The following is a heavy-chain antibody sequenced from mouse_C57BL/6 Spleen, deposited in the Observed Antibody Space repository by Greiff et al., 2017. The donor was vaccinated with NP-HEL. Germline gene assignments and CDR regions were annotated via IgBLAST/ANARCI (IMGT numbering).Heavy chain of an antibody. CDR3: APNYYGSSHWYFDV. J-gene: IGHJ1*03. Sequence: QVQLQQPGTELVKPGASVKLSCKASGYTFTSYWMHWVKQRPGQGLEWIGNINPSNGGTNYNEKFKSKATLTVDKSSSTAYMQLSSLTAEDSAVYYCAPNYYGSSHWYFDVWGTGTTVTVSS. CDR2: INPSNGGT. D-gene: IGHD1-1*01. V-gene: IGHV1-53*01. CDR1: GYTFTSYW.